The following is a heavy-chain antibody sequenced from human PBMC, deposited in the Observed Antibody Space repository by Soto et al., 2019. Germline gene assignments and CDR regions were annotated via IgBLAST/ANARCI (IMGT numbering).Heavy chain of an antibody. Sequence: QVQLVESGGGVGQPGRSLRLSCVASGFTLSSHGMHWVRQAPGKGLEWVAVLSHDGSNKFYAVSVEGRFTISRDDSKNTLYLQMNSLRAEDTAMYYCAKENTFADYWGQGTLVTVSP. CDR1: GFTLSSHG. CDR2: LSHDGSNK. V-gene: IGHV3-30*18. J-gene: IGHJ4*02. CDR3: AKENTFADY. D-gene: IGHD2-2*02.